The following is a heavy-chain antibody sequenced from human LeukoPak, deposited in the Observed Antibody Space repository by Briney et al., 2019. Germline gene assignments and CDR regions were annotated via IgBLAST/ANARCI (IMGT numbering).Heavy chain of an antibody. J-gene: IGHJ5*02. CDR1: GFTFDDYG. D-gene: IGHD3-10*01. CDR2: IDLSGGST. Sequence: GGSLSLSCAASGFTFDDYGVNWVRQAPGKGLEWVSGIDLSGGSTGYTDSVKGRFTISRDNAKNSLYLQMNSLRAEDTALYYCARDLLRFGELWENWFDPWGQGTLVTVSS. CDR3: ARDLLRFGELWENWFDP. V-gene: IGHV3-20*04.